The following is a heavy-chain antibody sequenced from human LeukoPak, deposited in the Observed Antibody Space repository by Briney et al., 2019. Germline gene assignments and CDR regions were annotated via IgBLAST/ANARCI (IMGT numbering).Heavy chain of an antibody. CDR1: GYTFTSYA. CDR2: INTGNGDT. Sequence: AASVKVSCKASGYTFTSYAMHWVRQAPGQSLEWMGRINTGNGDTKYSQKFQGRVTITRDTSASTAYMELSSLRSEDTAVYYCAREGYDILTGFDYWGQGTLVTVSS. J-gene: IGHJ4*02. CDR3: AREGYDILTGFDY. D-gene: IGHD3-9*01. V-gene: IGHV1-3*04.